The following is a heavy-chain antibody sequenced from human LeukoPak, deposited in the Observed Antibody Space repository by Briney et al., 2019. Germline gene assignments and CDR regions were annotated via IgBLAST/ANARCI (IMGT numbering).Heavy chain of an antibody. D-gene: IGHD2-15*01. CDR2: IDPSDSYT. Sequence: GESLKISCKGSGYRFADYWISWVRQMPGKVLERMGTIDPSDSYTNYNPSFQGHVSISSDKSISTAYLQWSSLEASDTAMYYCARHLGGGYGGGGLDYWGQGTLVTVSS. CDR3: ARHLGGGYGGGGLDY. V-gene: IGHV5-10-1*01. J-gene: IGHJ4*02. CDR1: GYRFADYW.